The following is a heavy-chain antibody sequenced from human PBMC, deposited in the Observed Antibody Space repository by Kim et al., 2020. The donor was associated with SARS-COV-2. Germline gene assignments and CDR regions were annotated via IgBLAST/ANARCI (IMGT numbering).Heavy chain of an antibody. CDR1: GFTFSSYE. Sequence: GGSLRLSCAASGFTFSSYEMNWVRQAPGKGLEWVSHISSSGSSTYYADSVKGRFTISRDNAKNSLYLQMNSLRAEDTAVYYCARDEVATTHYYGMDVWGQGTTVSVSS. V-gene: IGHV3-48*03. D-gene: IGHD5-12*01. CDR3: ARDEVATTHYYGMDV. CDR2: ISSSGSST. J-gene: IGHJ6*02.